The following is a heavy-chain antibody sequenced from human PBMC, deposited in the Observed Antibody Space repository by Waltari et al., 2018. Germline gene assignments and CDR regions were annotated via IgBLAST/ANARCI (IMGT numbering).Heavy chain of an antibody. J-gene: IGHJ4*02. CDR1: GFTFSSYA. Sequence: EVQLLESGGGLVQPGGSLRLSCAASGFTFSSYAMSWVRQAPGKGLEWVSAISEGGGRTFYAESVKGRFSISRDNSKNTLYLQMNSLTGEDTAVYYCAKIGVRAATGGFDYWGQGTLVTVSS. CDR3: AKIGVRAATGGFDY. V-gene: IGHV3-23*01. D-gene: IGHD6-25*01. CDR2: ISEGGGRT.